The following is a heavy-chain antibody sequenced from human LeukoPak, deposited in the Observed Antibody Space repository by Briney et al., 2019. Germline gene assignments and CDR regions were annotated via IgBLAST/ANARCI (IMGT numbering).Heavy chain of an antibody. CDR2: ITSSGGIT. Sequence: PGGSLRLSCAAAGFTFNSHEMHWLRQAPGKGLEWVSYITSSGGITYYADPVKGRFTVSRDNAKNSLFLQMNSLRAEDTAIYYCAGERNCGGDCYQGSWFDPWGQGTLVTVSS. D-gene: IGHD2-21*02. CDR3: AGERNCGGDCYQGSWFDP. V-gene: IGHV3-48*03. J-gene: IGHJ5*02. CDR1: GFTFNSHE.